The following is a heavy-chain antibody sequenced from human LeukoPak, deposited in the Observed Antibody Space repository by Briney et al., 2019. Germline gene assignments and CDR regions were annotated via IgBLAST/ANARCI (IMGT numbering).Heavy chain of an antibody. CDR2: ISGSGGST. Sequence: GGSPRLSCAASGSTFSSYAMSWVRQAPGKGLEWVSAISGSGGSTYYADSVKGRFTISRDNSKNTLYLQMNSLRAEDTAVYYCAKEQLRIAAAGTWAYWGQGTLVTVSS. CDR1: GSTFSSYA. CDR3: AKEQLRIAAAGTWAY. V-gene: IGHV3-23*01. J-gene: IGHJ4*02. D-gene: IGHD6-13*01.